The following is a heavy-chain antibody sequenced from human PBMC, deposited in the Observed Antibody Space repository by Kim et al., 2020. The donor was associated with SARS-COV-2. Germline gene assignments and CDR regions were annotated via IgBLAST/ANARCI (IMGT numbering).Heavy chain of an antibody. CDR3: ARGLGRLRGSYYLDY. V-gene: IGHV4-34*01. CDR1: GGSFSGYY. CDR2: INHSGST. D-gene: IGHD1-26*01. J-gene: IGHJ4*02. Sequence: SETLSLTCAVYGGSFSGYYWSWIRQPPGKGLEWIGEINHSGSTDYNPSLKSRVTISVDTSKNQFSLKLSSVTAADTAVYYCARGLGRLRGSYYLDYWGQG.